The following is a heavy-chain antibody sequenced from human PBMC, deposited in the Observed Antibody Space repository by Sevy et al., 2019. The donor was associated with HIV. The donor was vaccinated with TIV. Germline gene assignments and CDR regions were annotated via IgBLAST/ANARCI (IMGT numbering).Heavy chain of an antibody. CDR1: GYSFTSYW. Sequence: GESLKISCKGSGYSFTSYWIGWVRQMPGKGLEWMGTIYPGDSDTRYSPSFQGQVTISADKSISTAYLQWSSLEASDTAMYYCARRAGRHYYDSSGYYPFDYWGQGTLVTVSS. J-gene: IGHJ4*02. CDR2: IYPGDSDT. CDR3: ARRAGRHYYDSSGYYPFDY. V-gene: IGHV5-51*01. D-gene: IGHD3-22*01.